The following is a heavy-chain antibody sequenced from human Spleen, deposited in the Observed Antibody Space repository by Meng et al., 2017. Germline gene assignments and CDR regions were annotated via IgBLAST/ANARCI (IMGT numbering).Heavy chain of an antibody. J-gene: IGHJ4*02. V-gene: IGHV3-74*01. D-gene: IGHD5-12*01. CDR3: SKDYTGSDDY. CDR2: INPDGSST. Sequence: EVQLVESGGRLVQPGGSLRLSSSASGVTFSRCWMHWVRQVPGQGLVWVSRINPDGSSTSYADSAKGRFTISRDNAKNTLYLQMTSLRAEDTAVYYCSKDYTGSDDYWGQGTLVTVSS. CDR1: GVTFSRCW.